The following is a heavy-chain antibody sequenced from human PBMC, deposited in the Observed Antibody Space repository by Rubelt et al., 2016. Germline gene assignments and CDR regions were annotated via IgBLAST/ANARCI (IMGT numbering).Heavy chain of an antibody. CDR2: ISYDGSNK. V-gene: IGHV3-30*18. D-gene: IGHD5-18*01. CDR3: AKERGYSYGVDAFDI. Sequence: VRQAPGRGLEWVAVISYDGSNKYYADSVKGRLTISRDNSKNTLYLQMNSLRAEDTAVYYCAKERGYSYGVDAFDIWGQGTMVTVSS. J-gene: IGHJ3*02.